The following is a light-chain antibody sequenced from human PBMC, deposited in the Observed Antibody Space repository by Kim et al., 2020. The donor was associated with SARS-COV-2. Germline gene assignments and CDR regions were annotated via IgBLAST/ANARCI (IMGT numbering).Light chain of an antibody. J-gene: IGLJ1*01. Sequence: QSALTQPRSVSGSPGQSVTISCTGTSSDVGGYNYVSWYQQHPGKAPKLMIYDVSKRPSGVPDRFSGSKSGNTASLTISGLQAEDEADYYYCSYAGSYVFGTGTKVTV. CDR3: CSYAGSYV. CDR2: DVS. V-gene: IGLV2-11*01. CDR1: SSDVGGYNY.